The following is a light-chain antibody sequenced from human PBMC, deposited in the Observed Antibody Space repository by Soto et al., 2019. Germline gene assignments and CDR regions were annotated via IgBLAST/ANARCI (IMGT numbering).Light chain of an antibody. J-gene: IGLJ1*01. CDR2: DVS. V-gene: IGLV2-14*01. Sequence: QSVLTQPASVSGSPGQSITISCTGTSSEVGGYNYVSWYQQHPGKATKLMIYDVSNRPSGVSNRFSGSKSGNTASLTISGLQAEDEADYYCSSYTSSLYVFGTGTKVTVL. CDR1: SSEVGGYNY. CDR3: SSYTSSLYV.